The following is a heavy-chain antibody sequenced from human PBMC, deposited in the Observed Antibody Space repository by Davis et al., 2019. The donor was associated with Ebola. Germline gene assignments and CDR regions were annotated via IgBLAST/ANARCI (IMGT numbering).Heavy chain of an antibody. CDR1: GFTFSSYG. J-gene: IGHJ6*02. D-gene: IGHD6-19*01. V-gene: IGHV3-30*02. Sequence: PGGSLRLSCAASGFTFSSYGMHWVRQAPGKGLEWVAFIRYDGSNKYYADSVKGRFTISRDNSKNTLYLQMNSLRAEDTAVYYCAKEGLGSGWYDGLYYGMDVWGQGTTVTVSS. CDR3: AKEGLGSGWYDGLYYGMDV. CDR2: IRYDGSNK.